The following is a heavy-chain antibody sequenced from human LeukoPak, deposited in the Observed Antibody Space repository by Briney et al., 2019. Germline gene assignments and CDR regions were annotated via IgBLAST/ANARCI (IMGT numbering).Heavy chain of an antibody. J-gene: IGHJ5*02. CDR2: INHSGST. D-gene: IGHD3-22*01. Sequence: KPSETLSLTCAVYGGSFSGYYWSWIRQPPGKGLEWIGEINHSGSTNYNPSHKSRVTISVDTSKNQFSLKLSSVTAADTAVYYCARGSDDSSGYYFWFDPWGQGTLVTVSS. V-gene: IGHV4-34*01. CDR3: ARGSDDSSGYYFWFDP. CDR1: GGSFSGYY.